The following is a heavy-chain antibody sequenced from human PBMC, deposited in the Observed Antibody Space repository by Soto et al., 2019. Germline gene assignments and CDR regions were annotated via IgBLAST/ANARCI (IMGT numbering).Heavy chain of an antibody. J-gene: IGHJ5*02. D-gene: IGHD2-15*01. Sequence: GGSLRLSCAASGSTFSDAWMSWVRQAPGKGLDWVGRIKSKSDGGTTEYAAPVRGRFTISRDDSKNTLYLQMNSLKTEDTAVYYCTTDLWRIAVVVGSTGYFNPWGQGTPVTVSS. CDR3: TTDLWRIAVVVGSTGYFNP. CDR2: IKSKSDGGTT. V-gene: IGHV3-15*01. CDR1: GSTFSDAW.